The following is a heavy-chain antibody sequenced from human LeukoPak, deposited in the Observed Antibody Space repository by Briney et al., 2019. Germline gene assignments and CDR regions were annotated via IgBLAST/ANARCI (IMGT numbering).Heavy chain of an antibody. CDR1: GLTFSSYA. CDR2: ISGSGGST. Sequence: WGALRLSCAASGLTFSSYAMSWVRPAPGKGLEWVSAISGSGGSTYYADSVKGRFTISRDNSKNTLYLQMNSLRAEDTAVYYCAKIRIGPYYYYGMDVWGQGTTVTVSS. J-gene: IGHJ6*02. D-gene: IGHD2-15*01. CDR3: AKIRIGPYYYYGMDV. V-gene: IGHV3-23*01.